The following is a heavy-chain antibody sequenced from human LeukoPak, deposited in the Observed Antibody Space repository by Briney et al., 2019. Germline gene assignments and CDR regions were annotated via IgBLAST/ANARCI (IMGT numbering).Heavy chain of an antibody. CDR1: GFTFSNTW. J-gene: IGHJ4*02. Sequence: GGSLRLSCAASGFTFSNTWMNWVRQAPGKGLEWVGRIQSKTDGGTTEYAAPVKGRFTISRDDSKTTLYLQMSSLKTEDTAVYYCATLTVRGVINIWGQGTLATVSS. D-gene: IGHD3-10*01. CDR3: ATLTVRGVINI. CDR2: IQSKTDGGTT. V-gene: IGHV3-15*01.